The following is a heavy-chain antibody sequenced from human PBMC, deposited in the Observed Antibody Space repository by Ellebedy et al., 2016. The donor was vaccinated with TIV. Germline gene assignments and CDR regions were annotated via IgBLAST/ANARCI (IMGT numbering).Heavy chain of an antibody. CDR2: IYYSGYT. Sequence: MPSETLSLTCTVSGGSISTCYWSWIRQPPGKGLEWIGYIYYSGYTEYNPSLKSRVTISLDTSKDQFSLRLSSVTAADTAVYYCARGPLRYFDWVYYYHGMDVWGQGTTVTVSS. J-gene: IGHJ6*02. CDR3: ARGPLRYFDWVYYYHGMDV. V-gene: IGHV4-59*08. CDR1: GGSISTCY. D-gene: IGHD3-9*01.